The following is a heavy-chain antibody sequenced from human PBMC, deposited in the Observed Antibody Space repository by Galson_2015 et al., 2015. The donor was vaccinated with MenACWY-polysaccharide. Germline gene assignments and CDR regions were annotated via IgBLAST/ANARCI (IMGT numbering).Heavy chain of an antibody. V-gene: IGHV3-23*01. CDR3: ARDRITGDSRWEFDY. D-gene: IGHD7-27*01. J-gene: IGHJ4*02. CDR2: IGATGGDT. Sequence: SLRLSCAASGFTFNRFSMSWVRQAPMKGLEWVSGIGATGGDTHYADPVKGRFSISRDNSKNTLFLQMNSLRAEDTALYYCARDRITGDSRWEFDYWGQGILVTVSA. CDR1: GFTFNRFS.